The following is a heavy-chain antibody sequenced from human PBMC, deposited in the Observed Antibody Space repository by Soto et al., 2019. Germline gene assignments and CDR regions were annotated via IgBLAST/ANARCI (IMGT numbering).Heavy chain of an antibody. V-gene: IGHV4-31*03. D-gene: IGHD2-15*01. CDR1: GGSISSGGYY. CDR2: IYYSGST. Sequence: QVQLQESGPGLVKPSQTLSLTCTVSGGSISSGGYYWSWIRQHPGKGREWIGYIYYSGSTYYNPSLKSRVTISVDTSKNQFSLKLSSVTAADTAVYYCARDRCSGGSCYFDYWGQGTLVTVSS. J-gene: IGHJ4*02. CDR3: ARDRCSGGSCYFDY.